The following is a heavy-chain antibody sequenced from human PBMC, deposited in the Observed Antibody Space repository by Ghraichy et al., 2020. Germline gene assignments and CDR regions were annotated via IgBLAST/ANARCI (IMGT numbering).Heavy chain of an antibody. Sequence: APVKVSCKASGYTFTSYDINWVRQATGQGLEWMGWMNPNSGNTGYAQKFQGRVTMTRNTSISTAYMELSSLRSEDTAVYYCARGRVTMVRGVITNYYYYGMDVWGQGTTVTVSS. CDR3: ARGRVTMVRGVITNYYYYGMDV. J-gene: IGHJ6*02. CDR2: MNPNSGNT. D-gene: IGHD3-10*01. CDR1: GYTFTSYD. V-gene: IGHV1-8*01.